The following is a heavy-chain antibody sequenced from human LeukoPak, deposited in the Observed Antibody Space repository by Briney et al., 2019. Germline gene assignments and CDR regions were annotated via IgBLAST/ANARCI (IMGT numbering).Heavy chain of an antibody. V-gene: IGHV4-59*08. CDR3: ARWSSSWYGFDY. D-gene: IGHD6-13*01. CDR1: GGSISSYY. CDR2: INYSGST. Sequence: SETLSLTCTVSGGSISSYYWSWIRQSPGKGLEWVGYINYSGSTNYNPSLKSRVTISVDTSKNQFSLKLSSVTAADTAVYYCARWSSSWYGFDYWGQGTLVTVSS. J-gene: IGHJ4*02.